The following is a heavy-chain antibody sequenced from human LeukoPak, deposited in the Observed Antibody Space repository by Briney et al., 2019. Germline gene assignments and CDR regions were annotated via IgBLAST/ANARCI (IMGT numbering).Heavy chain of an antibody. V-gene: IGHV3-66*01. CDR3: AADFYTSYHLGY. Sequence: GGSLRLSCAVSGFTVTVNYMSWVRQAPGKGLEWVSITYKSGTISYADSVKGRFIISRDSSTNTLSLQMTSLRAEDTAVYYCAADFYTSYHLGYWGQGTLVTVSS. CDR2: TYKSGTI. J-gene: IGHJ4*02. CDR1: GFTVTVNY. D-gene: IGHD3-16*01.